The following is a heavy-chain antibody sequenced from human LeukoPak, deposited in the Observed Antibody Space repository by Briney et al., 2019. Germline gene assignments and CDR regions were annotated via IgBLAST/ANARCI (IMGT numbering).Heavy chain of an antibody. J-gene: IGHJ5*02. Sequence: GGSLRLSCAASGFTFSDYYMSWIRQAPGKGLEWVSYISSSSSYTNYADSVKGRFTISRDNAKNSLYLQMNSLRAEDTAVYYCARLLSDCSGGSCYGLRWFDPWGQGTLVTVSS. CDR1: GFTFSDYY. V-gene: IGHV3-11*06. D-gene: IGHD2-15*01. CDR3: ARLLSDCSGGSCYGLRWFDP. CDR2: ISSSSSYT.